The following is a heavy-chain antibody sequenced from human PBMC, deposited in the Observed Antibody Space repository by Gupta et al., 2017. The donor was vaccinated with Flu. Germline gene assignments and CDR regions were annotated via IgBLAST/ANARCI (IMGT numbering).Heavy chain of an antibody. V-gene: IGHV1-69*02. Sequence: QVQLVQSGAEVTKPGSSVKVSCKASGGTFSSYTISWVRQAPGQGLEWMGRIIPILGIANYAQKFQGRVTITADKSTSTAYMELSSLRSEDTAVYYCASMGCSSTSCYIGWFDPWGQGTLVAVSS. CDR2: IIPILGIA. D-gene: IGHD2-2*02. CDR1: GGTFSSYT. CDR3: ASMGCSSTSCYIGWFDP. J-gene: IGHJ5*02.